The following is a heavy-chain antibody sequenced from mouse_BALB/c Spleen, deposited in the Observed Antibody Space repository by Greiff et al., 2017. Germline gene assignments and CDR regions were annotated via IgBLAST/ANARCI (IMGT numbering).Heavy chain of an antibody. CDR1: GYTFTSYW. CDR2: IYPSDSYT. Sequence: QVQLQQSGAELGRPGASVKLSCKASGYTFTSYWLNWVKQRPGQGLEWIGNIYPSDSYTNYNQKFKDKATLTVDKSSSTAYMQLSSPTSEDSAVYYCTRLRRFAYWGQGTLVTVSA. J-gene: IGHJ3*01. V-gene: IGHV1-69*02. CDR3: TRLRRFAY.